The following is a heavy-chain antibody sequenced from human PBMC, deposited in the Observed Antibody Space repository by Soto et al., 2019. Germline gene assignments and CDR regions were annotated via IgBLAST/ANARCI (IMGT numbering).Heavy chain of an antibody. Sequence: PGGSLRLSCAASGFTFSSYGMHWVRQAPGKGLEWVAVISYDGSNKYYADSVKGRFTISRDNSKNTLYLQMNSLRAEDTAVYYCANWGGSGRSMYFDYWGQGTLVTVSS. D-gene: IGHD3-10*01. CDR2: ISYDGSNK. V-gene: IGHV3-30*18. CDR1: GFTFSSYG. CDR3: ANWGGSGRSMYFDY. J-gene: IGHJ4*02.